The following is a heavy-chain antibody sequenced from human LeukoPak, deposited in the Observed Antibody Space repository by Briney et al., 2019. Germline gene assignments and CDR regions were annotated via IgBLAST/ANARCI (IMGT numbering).Heavy chain of an antibody. CDR3: AKWGSGYYFDY. J-gene: IGHJ4*02. D-gene: IGHD3-16*01. CDR2: ISNTGSNK. CDR1: GFTFSSYG. Sequence: GGPLRLSCAACGFTFSSYGIHWVRQAPGKGLEWVAVISNTGSNKYYADSVKGRFTVSRDNSKNTVYLQMNSLRTEDTAVYYCAKWGSGYYFDYWGQGTLVTVPS. V-gene: IGHV3-30*18.